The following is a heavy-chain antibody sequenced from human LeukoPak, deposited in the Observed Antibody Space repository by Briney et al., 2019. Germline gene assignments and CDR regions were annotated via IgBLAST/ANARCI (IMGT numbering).Heavy chain of an antibody. D-gene: IGHD6-19*01. CDR3: ARQPRSNSGWFLFDS. J-gene: IGHJ4*01. V-gene: IGHV5-51*01. CDR2: IYPGDSDT. CDR1: GYSFTSYW. Sequence: GESLKISCKGSGYSFTSYWIGWVRQMPGKGLEWMGLIYPGDSDTRYSPSFEEQVTISVDKSINTAYLQWTSLKASDTAMYYCARQPRSNSGWFLFDSWGQGTLVTVSS.